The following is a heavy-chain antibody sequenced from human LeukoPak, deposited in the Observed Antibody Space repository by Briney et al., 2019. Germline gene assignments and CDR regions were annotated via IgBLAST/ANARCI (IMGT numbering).Heavy chain of an antibody. V-gene: IGHV3-74*01. D-gene: IGHD5-18*01. Sequence: GGSLRLSCAASGFTFTTYWMHWVRRAPGKGLVWVSHINSDGSITSYADSVKGRFTISRDNAKNTLYLQMNSLRAEDTAVYYCARDAVDTANAVWGQGTTVTVSS. CDR1: GFTFTTYW. J-gene: IGHJ6*02. CDR2: INSDGSIT. CDR3: ARDAVDTANAV.